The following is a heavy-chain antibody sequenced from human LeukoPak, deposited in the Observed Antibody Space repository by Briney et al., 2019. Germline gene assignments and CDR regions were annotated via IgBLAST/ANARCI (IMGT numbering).Heavy chain of an antibody. CDR1: GFTFSSYW. V-gene: IGHV3-74*01. J-gene: IGHJ4*02. Sequence: VGSLRLSCVASGFTFSSYWMHWVRQAPGKGLVWVSRINSDGSSTSYADSVKGRFTISRDNAKNTLYLQMNSMRAEDTAVYYCARVNYYDSSGYSNDYWGQGTLVTVSS. D-gene: IGHD3-22*01. CDR3: ARVNYYDSSGYSNDY. CDR2: INSDGSST.